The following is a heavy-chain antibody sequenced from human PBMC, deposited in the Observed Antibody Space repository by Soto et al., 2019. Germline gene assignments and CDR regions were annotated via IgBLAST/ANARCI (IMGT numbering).Heavy chain of an antibody. CDR3: AKDLHAYYDYIWGSFPKQYFDY. D-gene: IGHD3-16*01. J-gene: IGHJ4*02. CDR1: GFTFSDYY. V-gene: IGHV3-11*05. CDR2: ISSSSSYT. Sequence: GGSLRLSCAASGFTFSDYYMSWIRQAPGKGLEWVSYISSSSSYTNYADYVKGRFTISRDNAKNSLYLQMNSLRAEDTAVYYFAKDLHAYYDYIWGSFPKQYFDYWGQGTLVTVSS.